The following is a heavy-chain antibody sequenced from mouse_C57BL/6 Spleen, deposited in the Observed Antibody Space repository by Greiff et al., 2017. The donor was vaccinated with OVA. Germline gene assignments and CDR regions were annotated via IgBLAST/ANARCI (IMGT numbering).Heavy chain of an antibody. CDR1: GYSITSGYY. CDR2: ISYDGSN. Sequence: DVQLQESGPGLVKPSQSLSLTCSVTGYSITSGYYWNWIRQFPGNKLEWMGYISYDGSNNYNPSLKNRISITRDTSKNQFFLKLNSVTTEDTATYYCARGTAQATEFDYWGQGTTLTVSS. D-gene: IGHD3-2*02. V-gene: IGHV3-6*01. CDR3: ARGTAQATEFDY. J-gene: IGHJ2*01.